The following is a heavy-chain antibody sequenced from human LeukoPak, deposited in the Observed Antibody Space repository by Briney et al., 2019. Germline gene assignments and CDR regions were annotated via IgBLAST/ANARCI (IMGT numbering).Heavy chain of an antibody. CDR2: INHSGST. V-gene: IGHV4-34*01. D-gene: IGHD6-13*01. CDR1: GGSFSGYY. J-gene: IGHJ4*02. CDR3: ALSIAAAGTFFDY. Sequence: SETLSLTCAVYGGSFSGYYWSWIRQPPGKGLEWIGEINHSGSTNYNPSLKSRVTISVDTSKNQFSLRLSSVTAADTAVYYCALSIAAAGTFFDYWGQGTLVTVSS.